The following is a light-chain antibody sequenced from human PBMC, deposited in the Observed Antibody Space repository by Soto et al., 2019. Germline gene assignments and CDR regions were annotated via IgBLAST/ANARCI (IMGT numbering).Light chain of an antibody. CDR1: KRVSRN. Sequence: EIVMTQSPATLSVSPGETATLSCRASKRVSRNLAWYQQKPGQAPRLLIYDASTRATGIPARFSGSGSGTEFTLTISSLQSEDFAVYYCQQYNNWPPTGTFGQGTKVEIQ. CDR2: DAS. CDR3: QQYNNWPPTGT. J-gene: IGKJ1*01. V-gene: IGKV3-15*01.